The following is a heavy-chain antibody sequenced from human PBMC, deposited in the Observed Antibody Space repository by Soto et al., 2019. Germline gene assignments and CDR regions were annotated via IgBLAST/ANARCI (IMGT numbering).Heavy chain of an antibody. CDR3: ASATYYDFWSGFST. J-gene: IGHJ5*02. Sequence: TLSLNCAVSGGSISSGGYSWSWIRQPPGKGLEWIGYIYHSGSTYYNPSLKSRVTISVDRSKNQFSLKLSSVTAADTAVYYCASATYYDFWSGFSTWGQGTLVTVSS. CDR2: IYHSGST. CDR1: GGSISSGGYS. V-gene: IGHV4-30-2*01. D-gene: IGHD3-3*01.